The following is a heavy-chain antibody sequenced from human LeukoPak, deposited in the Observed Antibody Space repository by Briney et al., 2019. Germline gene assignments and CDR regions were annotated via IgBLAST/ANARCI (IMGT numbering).Heavy chain of an antibody. CDR2: INWNGGST. J-gene: IGHJ4*02. CDR1: GFTFDDYG. Sequence: GGSLGLSCAASGFTFDDYGMSWVRQAPGKGLEWVSGINWNGGSTGYADSVKGRFTISRDNAKNSLYLQMNSLRAEDTALYYCARDKEGLIVGATYFDYWGQGTLVTVSS. CDR3: ARDKEGLIVGATYFDY. D-gene: IGHD1-26*01. V-gene: IGHV3-20*04.